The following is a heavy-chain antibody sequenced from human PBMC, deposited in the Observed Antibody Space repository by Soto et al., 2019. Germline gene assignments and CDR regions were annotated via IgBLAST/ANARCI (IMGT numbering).Heavy chain of an antibody. CDR3: AKSMVRGVIITASDY. V-gene: IGHV3-23*01. J-gene: IGHJ4*02. D-gene: IGHD3-10*01. CDR2: ISGSGGST. Sequence: GGSLRLSCAASGFTFSSYAMSWVRQAPGKGLEWVSAISGSGGSTYYADSVKGRFTISRDNSKNTLYLQMNSLRAEDTAVYYCAKSMVRGVIITASDYWGQGTLVTVSS. CDR1: GFTFSSYA.